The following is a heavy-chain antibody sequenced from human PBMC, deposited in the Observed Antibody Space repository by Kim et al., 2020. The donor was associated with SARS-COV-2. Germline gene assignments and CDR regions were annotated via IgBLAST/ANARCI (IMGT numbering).Heavy chain of an antibody. CDR3: ARLSGTTLADY. J-gene: IGHJ4*02. CDR2: IDPLDSFT. D-gene: IGHD1-1*01. Sequence: GESLKISCQGSGYNFIDYWITWVRQIPGKGLEWMGKIDPLDSFTSYSPSFDGHVTISADKSNNIVYLQWSSLEASDTAIYYCARLSGTTLADYWGRGTLV. V-gene: IGHV5-10-1*01. CDR1: GYNFIDYW.